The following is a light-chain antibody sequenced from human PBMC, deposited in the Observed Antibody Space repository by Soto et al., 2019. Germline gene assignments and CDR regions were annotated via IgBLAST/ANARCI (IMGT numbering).Light chain of an antibody. V-gene: IGKV3-15*01. CDR1: QSVSRN. Sequence: EIVMTQSPVTLSVSPGERATLSCRASQSVSRNLAWYQQKPGQPPRLLIYGASTRATDIPARFSGSGSGTEFTLTISSLQSEDFAVYHCQQYNNWPETFGQGTKLEIK. CDR3: QQYNNWPET. CDR2: GAS. J-gene: IGKJ2*01.